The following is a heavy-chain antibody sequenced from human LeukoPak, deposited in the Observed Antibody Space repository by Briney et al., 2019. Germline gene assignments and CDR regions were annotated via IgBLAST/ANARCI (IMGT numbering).Heavy chain of an antibody. J-gene: IGHJ6*02. CDR1: GFTFSNHY. CDR3: ARTGIRRRGMVRGVKGADYHYYGMDV. CDR2: SRNKADNYIT. Sequence: GGSLRLSCAASGFTFSNHYMDWVRQTPGKGLEWVGRSRNKADNYITEYAASVKGRFTVSRDDSQSSLYLQMNSLKTEDTAVYYCARTGIRRRGMVRGVKGADYHYYGMDVWGQGTTVTVSS. V-gene: IGHV3-72*01. D-gene: IGHD3-10*01.